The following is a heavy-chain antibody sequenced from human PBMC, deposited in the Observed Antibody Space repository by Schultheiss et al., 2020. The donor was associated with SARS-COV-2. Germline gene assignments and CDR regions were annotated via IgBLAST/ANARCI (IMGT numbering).Heavy chain of an antibody. D-gene: IGHD5-24*01. J-gene: IGHJ4*02. CDR3: ARHAAETEMATITLDY. Sequence: GESLKISCKGSGYSFTSYWISWVRQMPGKGLEWMGRIDPSDSYTNYSPSFQGHVTISADKSISTAYLQWSSLKASDTAMYYCARHAAETEMATITLDYWGQGTLVTVSS. V-gene: IGHV5-10-1*01. CDR1: GYSFTSYW. CDR2: IDPSDSYT.